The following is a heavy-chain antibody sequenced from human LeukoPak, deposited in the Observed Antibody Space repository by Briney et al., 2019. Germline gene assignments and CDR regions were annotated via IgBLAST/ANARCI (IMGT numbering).Heavy chain of an antibody. CDR2: LYSGGST. CDR1: GFTVSSNY. CDR3: VKEGVGSSYFFNY. J-gene: IGHJ4*02. Sequence: PGGSLRLSCAASGFTVSSNYMSWVRQAPGKGLEWVSVLYSGGSTYYADSVRGRSTISRDNSKNTLYLQMDSLRAEDTAVYYCVKEGVGSSYFFNYWGQGTLVTVSS. D-gene: IGHD1-26*01. V-gene: IGHV3-53*01.